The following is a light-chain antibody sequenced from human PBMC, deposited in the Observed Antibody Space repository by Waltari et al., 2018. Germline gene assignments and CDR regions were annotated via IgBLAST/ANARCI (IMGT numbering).Light chain of an antibody. CDR3: AAWDNTLSGPS. CDR2: RIN. CDR1: SSNIGSNT. J-gene: IGLJ3*02. V-gene: IGLV1-44*01. Sequence: QSVVTQPPSASGTPGQRVTISCSGRSSNIGSNTVNWYQQFPGRAPKLLIYRINQRPSGGPDRFSGSKSGTSASLAISVLQSEDEADYYCAAWDNTLSGPSFGGGTKVTVL.